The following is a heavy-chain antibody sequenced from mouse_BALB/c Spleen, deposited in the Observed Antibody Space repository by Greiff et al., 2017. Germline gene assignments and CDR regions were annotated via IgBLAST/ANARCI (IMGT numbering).Heavy chain of an antibody. CDR3: ATYYRYAYFDY. D-gene: IGHD2-14*01. J-gene: IGHJ2*01. CDR1: GFTFSSYA. V-gene: IGHV5-6-5*01. CDR2: ISSGGST. Sequence: EVKLVESGGGLVKPGGSLKLSCAASGFTFSSYAMSWVRQTPEKRLEWVASISSGGSTYYPDSVKGRFTISRDNARNILYLQMSSLRSEDTAMYYCATYYRYAYFDYWGQGTTLTVSS.